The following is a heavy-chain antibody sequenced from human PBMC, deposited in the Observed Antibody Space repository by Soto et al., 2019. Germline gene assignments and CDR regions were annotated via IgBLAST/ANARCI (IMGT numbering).Heavy chain of an antibody. V-gene: IGHV1-69*01. Sequence: QVQLVQSGAEVKKPGSSVKVSCKASGGTFSSYAISWVRQAPGQGLEWMGGIIPIFGTANYAQKFQGRVTITADESTSTAYMELSSLRSEDTAVYYCESQGGNYYDSSGYYSLDYWGQGTLVTVSS. J-gene: IGHJ4*02. CDR2: IIPIFGTA. CDR3: ESQGGNYYDSSGYYSLDY. CDR1: GGTFSSYA. D-gene: IGHD3-22*01.